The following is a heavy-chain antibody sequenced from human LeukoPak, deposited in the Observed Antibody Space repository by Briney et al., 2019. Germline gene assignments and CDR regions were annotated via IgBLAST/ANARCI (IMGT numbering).Heavy chain of an antibody. CDR2: IIPIFGTA. CDR3: ARVYPAMPYYFDY. D-gene: IGHD2-2*01. Sequence: SVKVSCKASGGTFSSYAISWVRQAPGQGLEWMGGIIPIFGTANYAQKFQGRVTITADKSTSTAYMELSSLRSEDTAVYYCARVYPAMPYYFDYWGQGTLVTVSS. V-gene: IGHV1-69*06. J-gene: IGHJ4*02. CDR1: GGTFSSYA.